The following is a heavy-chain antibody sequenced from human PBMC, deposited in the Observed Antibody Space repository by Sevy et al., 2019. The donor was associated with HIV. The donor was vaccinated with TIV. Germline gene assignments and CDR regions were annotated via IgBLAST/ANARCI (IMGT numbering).Heavy chain of an antibody. V-gene: IGHV5-51*01. CDR2: IYPGDSDT. D-gene: IGHD1-26*01. CDR1: GYSFTSYW. Sequence: GGSLRLSCKGSGYSFTSYWIGWVRQMPGKGLEWMGIIYPGDSDTRYSPSFQGQVTISADKSISTAYLQWSSLKASDTAMYYCVRRGEMGDYYYGMDVWGQGTTVTVSS. J-gene: IGHJ6*02. CDR3: VRRGEMGDYYYGMDV.